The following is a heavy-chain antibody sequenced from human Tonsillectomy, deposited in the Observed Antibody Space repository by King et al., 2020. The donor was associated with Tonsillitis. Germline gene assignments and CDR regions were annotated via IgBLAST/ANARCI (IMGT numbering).Heavy chain of an antibody. CDR1: GFTFTDYP. J-gene: IGHJ4*02. D-gene: IGHD1-1*01. Sequence: QLVQSGAEVKKPGASVKVSCQASGFTFTDYPMHWVRQAPGQGLEWVGWIYPNGGDTYYAQKFQGRISLTRDTSINSLYMELTRLTSDDTALYYCVRENWYYDYWGRGTLVTVSS. CDR3: VRENWYYDY. V-gene: IGHV1-2*02. CDR2: IYPNGGDT.